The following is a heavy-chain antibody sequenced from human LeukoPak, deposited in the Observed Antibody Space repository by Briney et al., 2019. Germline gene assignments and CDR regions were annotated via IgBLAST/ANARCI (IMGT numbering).Heavy chain of an antibody. CDR1: GGSISSGGYY. V-gene: IGHV4-31*03. D-gene: IGHD2-2*01. CDR3: ARGLPAAIVDY. J-gene: IGHJ4*02. CDR2: VHNNGAT. Sequence: SQTLSLTCTVSGGSISSGGYYWSWIRQHPGKGLEWIAYVHNNGATYYKPSLKSRVTISVDTSKNQFSLKVSSVTAADTAVYFCARGLPAAIVDYWGQGTLVTVSS.